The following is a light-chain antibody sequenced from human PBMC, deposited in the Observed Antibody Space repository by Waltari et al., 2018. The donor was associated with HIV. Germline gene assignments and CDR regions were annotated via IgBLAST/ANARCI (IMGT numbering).Light chain of an antibody. V-gene: IGLV3-25*03. Sequence: SYELTQPPSVSVSPGQTARITCSGDALPKQYAYWYQQKPGQAPVLVIYKDSERPSGSPERFAGSSSGTTVTLTISGVQAEDEADYYCQSADSSGTPVFGGGTKLTVL. CDR1: ALPKQY. CDR2: KDS. J-gene: IGLJ2*01. CDR3: QSADSSGTPV.